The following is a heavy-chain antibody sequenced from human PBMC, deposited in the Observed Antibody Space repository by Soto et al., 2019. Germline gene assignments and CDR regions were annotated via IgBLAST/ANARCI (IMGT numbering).Heavy chain of an antibody. CDR2: IYHTGNT. V-gene: IGHV4-59*13. D-gene: IGHD5-18*01. CDR1: TDSFNDYY. Sequence: QVRLHESGPGLVKPSETLSLTCTVSTDSFNDYYWSWIRQPPGKGLEWIGSIYHTGNTNYNPSLESRVSNSVDTSKIQFSLSLSSVTAADTAVYYFARDVGIHEAFDIWGQGTLVTVSS. CDR3: ARDVGIHEAFDI. J-gene: IGHJ3*02.